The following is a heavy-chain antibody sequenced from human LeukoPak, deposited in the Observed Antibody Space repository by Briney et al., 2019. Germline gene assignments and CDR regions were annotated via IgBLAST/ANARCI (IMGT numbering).Heavy chain of an antibody. CDR3: SKATPPRDGSNPDY. D-gene: IGHD5-24*01. V-gene: IGHV3-30*18. Sequence: SGGSLRLSCAASGFTFSGYYMSWVRQAPGKGLEWVAVISYDGRNKYYADSVKGRFTISRDNSKNTLYLQMNSLRAEDTALYYCSKATPPRDGSNPDYWGQGTLVTVSS. J-gene: IGHJ4*02. CDR1: GFTFSGYY. CDR2: ISYDGRNK.